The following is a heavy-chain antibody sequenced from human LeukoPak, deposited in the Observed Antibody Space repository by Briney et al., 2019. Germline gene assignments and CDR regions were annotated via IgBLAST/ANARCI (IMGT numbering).Heavy chain of an antibody. J-gene: IGHJ3*02. CDR1: GGSFSGYY. D-gene: IGHD1-26*01. Sequence: SETLSLTCAVYGGSFSGYYWTWIRQPPGKGLEWIGEINHGGSTNYSPSLKSRVTISVDTSKNQFSLKLSSVTAADTAVYYCARVRATGAFDIWGQGTMVTVSS. V-gene: IGHV4-34*01. CDR3: ARVRATGAFDI. CDR2: INHGGST.